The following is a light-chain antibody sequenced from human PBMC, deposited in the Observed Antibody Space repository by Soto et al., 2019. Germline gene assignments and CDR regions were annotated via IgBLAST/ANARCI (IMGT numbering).Light chain of an antibody. CDR2: DVS. Sequence: QSVLTQPPSVSGSPGQSIAISCTGTSSDVGGYDYVSWYQQHPGKAPKLMIYDVSNRPSGVSNRFSGSKSDNTASLTISGLQAEDEADYYCSSYTSSSTYVFGTGTKLTVL. J-gene: IGLJ1*01. CDR1: SSDVGGYDY. V-gene: IGLV2-14*01. CDR3: SSYTSSSTYV.